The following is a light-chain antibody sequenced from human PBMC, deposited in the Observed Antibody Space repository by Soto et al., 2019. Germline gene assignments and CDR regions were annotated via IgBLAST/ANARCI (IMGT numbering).Light chain of an antibody. J-gene: IGLJ3*02. CDR1: RSDIGSYNY. CDR2: GVT. Sequence: QSALTQPASVSGSPGQSITISCTGTRSDIGSYNYVAWYQKHPGKAPRVMIFGVTKRPSGISDRFFGSKSGSTASLTISGLQAEDEADYFCISYAGSSNCVFGGGTKLTVL. V-gene: IGLV2-23*02. CDR3: ISYAGSSNCV.